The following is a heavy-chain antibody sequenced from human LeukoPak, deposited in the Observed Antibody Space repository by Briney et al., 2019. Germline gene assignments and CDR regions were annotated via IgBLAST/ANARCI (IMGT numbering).Heavy chain of an antibody. CDR3: ARGDSFVSGMDV. J-gene: IGHJ6*02. Sequence: ASVKVSCKASGGTFSSYAISWVRQAPGQGLEWMGGLIPALGTANYPQKFQGRVTITADESTSTAYMALSSLRSEDTAVYYCARGDSFVSGMDVWGQGTTVTVSS. V-gene: IGHV1-69*01. D-gene: IGHD3-16*01. CDR1: GGTFSSYA. CDR2: LIPALGTA.